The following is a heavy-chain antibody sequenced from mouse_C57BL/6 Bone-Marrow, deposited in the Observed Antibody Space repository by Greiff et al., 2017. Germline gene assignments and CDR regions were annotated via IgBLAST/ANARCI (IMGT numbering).Heavy chain of an antibody. CDR3: TAYYSNYNY. V-gene: IGHV14-4*01. D-gene: IGHD2-5*01. J-gene: IGHJ2*01. Sequence: EVQLQQSGAELVRPGASVKLSCTASGFNIKDDYMHWVKQRPEQGLEWIGWIDPENGDTEYASKFQGKATITADTSSNTAYRQLSSLTSEDTAVYYCTAYYSNYNYWCQGTTLTVSS. CDR2: IDPENGDT. CDR1: GFNIKDDY.